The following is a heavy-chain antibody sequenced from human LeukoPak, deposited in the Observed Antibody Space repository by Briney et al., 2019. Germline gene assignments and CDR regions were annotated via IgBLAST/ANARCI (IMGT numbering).Heavy chain of an antibody. CDR2: INPNSGGT. CDR1: GYTFTGYY. J-gene: IGHJ3*02. Sequence: GASVKVSCKASGYTFTGYYMHWVRQAPGQGLEWMGWINPNSGGTKYAQKFQGRVTMTRDTSISTAYMELSRLRSDDTAVYYGATGLVPVARGAPDAFVIWGQGTRVTVSS. D-gene: IGHD2-2*01. CDR3: ATGLVPVARGAPDAFVI. V-gene: IGHV1-2*02.